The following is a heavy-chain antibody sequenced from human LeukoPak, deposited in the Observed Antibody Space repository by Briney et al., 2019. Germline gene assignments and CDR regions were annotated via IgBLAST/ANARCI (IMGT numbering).Heavy chain of an antibody. V-gene: IGHV3-7*01. CDR1: GFTFSSYW. CDR2: SNKDGSVN. J-gene: IGHJ4*02. CDR3: AIDQNGYCSHGSCYGSDY. Sequence: HPGGSLRLSCEASGFTFSSYWMTWVRQAPGKGLECVANSNKDGSVNNYVESLKGRFTISRDNARNSLFLQMNSLRAEDTAVYYCAIDQNGYCSHGSCYGSDYWGLGALVTVSS. D-gene: IGHD2-15*01.